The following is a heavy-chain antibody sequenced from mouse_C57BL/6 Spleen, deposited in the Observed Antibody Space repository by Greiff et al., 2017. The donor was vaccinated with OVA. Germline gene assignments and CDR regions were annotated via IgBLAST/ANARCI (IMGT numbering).Heavy chain of an antibody. Sequence: EVKLVESGGGLVQPGGSLSLSCAASGFTFTDYYMSWVRQPPGKALEWLGFIRNKANGYTTEYSASVKGRFTISRDNSQSILYLQMNALRAEDSATYYCARYGGYSNYVRYFDVWGTGTTVTVSS. CDR2: IRNKANGYTT. V-gene: IGHV7-3*01. J-gene: IGHJ1*03. CDR1: GFTFTDYY. CDR3: ARYGGYSNYVRYFDV. D-gene: IGHD2-5*01.